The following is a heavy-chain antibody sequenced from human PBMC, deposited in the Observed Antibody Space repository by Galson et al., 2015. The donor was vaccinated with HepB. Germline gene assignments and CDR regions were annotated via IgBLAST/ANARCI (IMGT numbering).Heavy chain of an antibody. CDR2: IYPGDSDT. CDR3: ARQAIVRGVIITGWFDP. J-gene: IGHJ5*02. Sequence: QSGAEVKKPGESLKISCKGSGYSFTSYWIGWVRQMPGKGLEWMGIIYPGDSDTRYSPSFQGQVTISADKSISTAYLQWSSLKASDTAMYYCARQAIVRGVIITGWFDPWGQGTLVTVSS. CDR1: GYSFTSYW. D-gene: IGHD3-10*01. V-gene: IGHV5-51*01.